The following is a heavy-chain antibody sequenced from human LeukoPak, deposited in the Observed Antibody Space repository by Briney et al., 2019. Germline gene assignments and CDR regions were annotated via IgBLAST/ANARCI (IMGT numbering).Heavy chain of an antibody. J-gene: IGHJ3*02. D-gene: IGHD3-10*01. Sequence: ASVKVSCNASGYTFTSYDINWVRQATGQGLEWKGCMNPNSGNTGYAQKFQGRVTMTRNTSISTAYMELSSLRSEDTAVYYCARAGITMVRGVIEGDAFDIWGQGTMVTVSS. CDR3: ARAGITMVRGVIEGDAFDI. CDR2: MNPNSGNT. V-gene: IGHV1-8*01. CDR1: GYTFTSYD.